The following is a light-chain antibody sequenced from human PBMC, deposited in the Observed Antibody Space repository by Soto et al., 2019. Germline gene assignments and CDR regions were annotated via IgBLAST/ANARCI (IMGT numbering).Light chain of an antibody. CDR1: QSVSSSY. Sequence: IVLTQSPGTLSLSPGERATLSCRASQSVSSSYLAWYRQKPGQAPSLLIYGASRRATGIPDRFSGSGSGTDFTLTISRLEPEDFAVYYCQQYGNSPWTFGQGTKVEIK. CDR3: QQYGNSPWT. J-gene: IGKJ1*01. V-gene: IGKV3-20*01. CDR2: GAS.